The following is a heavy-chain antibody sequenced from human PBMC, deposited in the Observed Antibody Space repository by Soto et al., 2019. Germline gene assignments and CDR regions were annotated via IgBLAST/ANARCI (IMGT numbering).Heavy chain of an antibody. CDR3: ARASGIIVLVPAAMLRYYGMDV. CDR1: GGSISSSSYY. J-gene: IGHJ6*02. D-gene: IGHD2-2*01. CDR2: IYYSGST. Sequence: PSETLSLTCTVSGGSISSSSYYWGWIRQPPGKGLEWIGSIYYSGSTYYNPSLKSRVTISVDTSKNHFSLKLSSVTAADTAVYYCARASGIIVLVPAAMLRYYGMDVWGQGTTVTAP. V-gene: IGHV4-39*02.